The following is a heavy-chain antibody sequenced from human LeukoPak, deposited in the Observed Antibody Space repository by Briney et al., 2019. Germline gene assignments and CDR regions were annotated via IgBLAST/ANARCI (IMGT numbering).Heavy chain of an antibody. CDR2: ISYDGSNK. D-gene: IGHD3-22*01. Sequence: GRSLRLSCAASGYTFSSYAMHWVRQAPGKGLEWVAVISYDGSNKYYADSVKGRFAISRDNSKNTLYLQMNSLRAEDTAVYYCARAQGYYYDSSGYYSFDYWGQGTLVTVSS. CDR3: ARAQGYYYDSSGYYSFDY. V-gene: IGHV3-30*09. CDR1: GYTFSSYA. J-gene: IGHJ4*02.